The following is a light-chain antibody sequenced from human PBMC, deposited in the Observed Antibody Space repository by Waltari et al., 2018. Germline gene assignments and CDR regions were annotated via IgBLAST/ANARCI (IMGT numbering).Light chain of an antibody. J-gene: IGLJ2*01. CDR3: SPRDISAEHVV. CDR2: ANN. CDR1: SLKTYH. Sequence: TQDPAVSVALGQTVRITCQGYSLKTYHKSWYQQRPGHAPLLVMYANNNRPSGIPDRFSVSYSGDTSYLTITGAQAEDEADYYCSPRDISAEHVVFGGGTKLAVL. V-gene: IGLV3-19*01.